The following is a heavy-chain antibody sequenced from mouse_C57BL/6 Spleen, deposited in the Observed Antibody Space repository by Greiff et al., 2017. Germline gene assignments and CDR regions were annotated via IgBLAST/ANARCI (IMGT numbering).Heavy chain of an antibody. CDR3: AIHYYGSSYYDSFAY. CDR2: FHPYNDDT. J-gene: IGHJ3*01. Sequence: QVQLQQSGAELVKPGASVKMSCKASGYTFTTYPIEWMKQNHGKSLEWIGNFHPYNDDTKYNEKFKGKATLTVEKSSSTVYLELSRLTADDSAVYYCAIHYYGSSYYDSFAYWGQGTLVTVSA. D-gene: IGHD1-1*01. V-gene: IGHV1-47*01. CDR1: GYTFTTYP.